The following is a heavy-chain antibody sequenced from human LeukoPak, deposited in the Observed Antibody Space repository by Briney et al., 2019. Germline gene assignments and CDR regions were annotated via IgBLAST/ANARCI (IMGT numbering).Heavy chain of an antibody. D-gene: IGHD3-22*01. Sequence: GGSLRLSCAASGFTFSSYGMHWVRQAPGKGLEWVAFIRYDGSNKYYADSVKGRFTISRDNSKNTLYLQMNSLRAEATAVYYCAKDQAYYYDSMDHPLIFDPGGQGTLVTVSS. V-gene: IGHV3-30*02. CDR2: IRYDGSNK. J-gene: IGHJ5*02. CDR1: GFTFSSYG. CDR3: AKDQAYYYDSMDHPLIFDP.